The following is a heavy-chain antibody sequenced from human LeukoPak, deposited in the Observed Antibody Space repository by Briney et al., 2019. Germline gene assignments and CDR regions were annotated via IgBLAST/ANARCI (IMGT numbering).Heavy chain of an antibody. CDR1: GGTFSSYA. CDR3: ASNEKDDYGDYAAPY. V-gene: IGHV1-69*04. J-gene: IGHJ4*02. D-gene: IGHD4-17*01. Sequence: SVKVSCKASGGTFSSYAISWVRQAPGQGLEWMGRIIPILGIANYAQKFQGRVTITADKSTSTAYMELSSLRSEDTAVYYCASNEKDDYGDYAAPYWGQGTLVTVSS. CDR2: IIPILGIA.